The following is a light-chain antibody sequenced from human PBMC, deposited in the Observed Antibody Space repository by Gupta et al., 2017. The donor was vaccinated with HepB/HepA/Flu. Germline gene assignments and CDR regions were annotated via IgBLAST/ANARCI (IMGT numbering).Light chain of an antibody. CDR1: QGISYW. CDR3: QQCDSFPFT. V-gene: IGKV1-12*01. CDR2: AAS. J-gene: IGKJ3*01. Sequence: DIQMTQSPSSVSASVGDRVTITCRASQGISYWLAWYQQKPGKAPKLLIFAASKLQSGVPSRFSGSGSGTDFTLIISSLQPEDFATYYCQQCDSFPFTFGHGTXVDIK.